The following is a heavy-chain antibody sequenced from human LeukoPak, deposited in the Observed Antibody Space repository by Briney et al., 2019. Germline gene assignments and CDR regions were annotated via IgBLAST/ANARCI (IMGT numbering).Heavy chain of an antibody. J-gene: IGHJ3*02. Sequence: GGSLRLSCAASGFTFSSHEMNWVRQAPGKGLEWVSYISSSGSTIYYADSVKGRFTISRDNAKNSLYLQMNSLRAEDTAVYYCARARRLVLSAFDIWGQGTMVTVSS. V-gene: IGHV3-48*03. D-gene: IGHD6-19*01. CDR1: GFTFSSHE. CDR3: ARARRLVLSAFDI. CDR2: ISSSGSTI.